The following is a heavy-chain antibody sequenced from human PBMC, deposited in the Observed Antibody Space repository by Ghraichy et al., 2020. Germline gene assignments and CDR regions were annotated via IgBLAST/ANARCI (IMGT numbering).Heavy chain of an antibody. Sequence: GGSLRLSCAASGFTLSSYSMHWVRQAPGKGLVWVSYITSSGRFITYADSVKGRFTVSRDNAKNSLYLQMKSLRDEDTAVYYCARGPTVVRFHDYAGMDVWGQGTTVTVSS. D-gene: IGHD4-23*01. CDR2: ITSSGRFI. CDR3: ARGPTVVRFHDYAGMDV. CDR1: GFTLSSYS. J-gene: IGHJ6*02. V-gene: IGHV3-21*05.